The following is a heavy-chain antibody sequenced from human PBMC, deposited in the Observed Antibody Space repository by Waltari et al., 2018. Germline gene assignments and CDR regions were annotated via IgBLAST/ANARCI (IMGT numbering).Heavy chain of an antibody. D-gene: IGHD2-8*01. CDR3: ARHPAMTIMLWYFDL. CDR1: GGSISSRSYY. Sequence: QLQLQESGPGLVTPSETLSLTCTVSGGSISSRSYYWGWIRQHPGKGLEWIGSIYYSGSTYYNPSLKSRVTISVDTSKNQFSLKLSSVTAADTAVYYCARHPAMTIMLWYFDLWGRGTLVTVSS. J-gene: IGHJ2*01. CDR2: IYYSGST. V-gene: IGHV4-39*01.